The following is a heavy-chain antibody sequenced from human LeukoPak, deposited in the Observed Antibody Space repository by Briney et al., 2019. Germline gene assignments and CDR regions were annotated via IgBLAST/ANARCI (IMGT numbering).Heavy chain of an antibody. D-gene: IGHD6-19*01. CDR3: ARDDRYSSGWTPTGVDY. J-gene: IGHJ4*02. Sequence: SETLSLTCTVSGGSISSSSYYWGWIRQPPGKGLEWIGSIYYSGSTYYNPSLKSRVTISVDTSKNQFSLKLSSVTAADTAVYYCARDDRYSSGWTPTGVDYWGQGTLVTVSS. V-gene: IGHV4-39*07. CDR2: IYYSGST. CDR1: GGSISSSSYY.